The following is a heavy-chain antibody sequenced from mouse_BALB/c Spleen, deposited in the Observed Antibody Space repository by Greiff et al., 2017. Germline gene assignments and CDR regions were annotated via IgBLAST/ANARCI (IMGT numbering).Heavy chain of an antibody. CDR3: APTGYYAMDY. Sequence: EVQLQQSGPELVKPGASVKISCKASGYTFTDYNMHWVKQSHGKSLEWIGYIYPYNGGTGYNQKFKSKATLTVDNSSSTAYMELRSLTSEDSAVYYCAPTGYYAMDYWGQGTSVTVSS. D-gene: IGHD4-1*02. J-gene: IGHJ4*01. V-gene: IGHV1S29*02. CDR1: GYTFTDYN. CDR2: IYPYNGGT.